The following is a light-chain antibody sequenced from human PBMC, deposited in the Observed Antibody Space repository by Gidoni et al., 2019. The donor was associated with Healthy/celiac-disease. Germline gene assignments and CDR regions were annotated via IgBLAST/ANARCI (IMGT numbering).Light chain of an antibody. CDR2: GNS. J-gene: IGLJ3*02. Sequence: QSVLTQPPSVSGAPRHRVTISCTGSSSNLGAGYDVPGYKQLPGTAPKLRIYGNSIRHSGVPDRFSGSKSGTSASRAITGLQAEDEAYYYCQSYDSSLSGSVFGGGTKLTV. CDR3: QSYDSSLSGSV. V-gene: IGLV1-40*01. CDR1: SSNLGAGYD.